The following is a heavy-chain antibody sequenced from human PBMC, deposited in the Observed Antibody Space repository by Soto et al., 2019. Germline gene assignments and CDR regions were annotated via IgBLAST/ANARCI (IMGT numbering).Heavy chain of an antibody. CDR3: ARNAERGYYFDY. D-gene: IGHD1-1*01. CDR2: IHHSGST. Sequence: QVRLQSSGPGLVKPSGTLSLTCAVSGGSVTSNNWGSWVRQPPGEALDYIGEIHHSGSTNCNPALKSRVTISADKSKSQSSLRLSSVTAADTAVYYCARNAERGYYFDYWGQGTLVIVS. J-gene: IGHJ4*02. V-gene: IGHV4-4*02. CDR1: GGSVTSNNW.